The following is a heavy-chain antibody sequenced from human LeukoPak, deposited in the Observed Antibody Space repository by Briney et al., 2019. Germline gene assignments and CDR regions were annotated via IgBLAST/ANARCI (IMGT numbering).Heavy chain of an antibody. CDR3: AKGKEDFWSGYFYYYMDV. CDR2: ISGSGGST. V-gene: IGHV3-23*01. D-gene: IGHD3-3*01. CDR1: GFTFSSYA. Sequence: PGGSLRLSCAASGFTFSSYAMSWVRQAPGKGLEWVSVISGSGGSTYYADSVKGRFTISRDNSKNTLYLQMNSLRAEDTAVYYCAKGKEDFWSGYFYYYMDVWGKGTTVTVSS. J-gene: IGHJ6*03.